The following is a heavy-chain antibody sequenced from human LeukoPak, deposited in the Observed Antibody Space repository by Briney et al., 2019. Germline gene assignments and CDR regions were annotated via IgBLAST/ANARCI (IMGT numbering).Heavy chain of an antibody. CDR3: ARDWFHAIDY. CDR2: INSDGSST. J-gene: IGHJ4*02. D-gene: IGHD2/OR15-2a*01. Sequence: GGSLRLSWAASGFTFSSYWMHWVRQAPGKGLVWVSRINSDGSSTTYADSVKGRFTISRHNAKNTLYLQMNSLRAEDTAVYCCARDWFHAIDYWGQGTLVTVSS. V-gene: IGHV3-74*01. CDR1: GFTFSSYW.